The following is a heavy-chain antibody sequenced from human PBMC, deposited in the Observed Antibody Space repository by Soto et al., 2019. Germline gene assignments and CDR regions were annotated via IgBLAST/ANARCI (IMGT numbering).Heavy chain of an antibody. J-gene: IGHJ6*02. V-gene: IGHV4-31*03. CDR1: GGSISIGGYY. D-gene: IGHD3-3*01. Sequence: TLSLTCTVSGGSISIGGYYWSCIRQHPWKGLEWIGYIYSSGSSYYNPSLKSRVTISVDTSKNQFSLKLSSVTAADTAVYYCASEYEGVLRFLECSRKTPAYGMEVWGQGTTVTVSS. CDR3: ASEYEGVLRFLECSRKTPAYGMEV. CDR2: IYSSGSS.